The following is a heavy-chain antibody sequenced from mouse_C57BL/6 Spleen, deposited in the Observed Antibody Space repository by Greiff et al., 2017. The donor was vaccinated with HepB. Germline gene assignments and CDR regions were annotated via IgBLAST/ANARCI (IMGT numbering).Heavy chain of an antibody. Sequence: VQLQQSGAELVKPGASVKLSCKASGYTFTSYWMHWVKQRHGQGLEWIGMIHPNSGSTNYNEKFKGKATLTVDKSSSTAYMQLSSLTSVDSAVYYCARGYYGSSSGYFDVWGTGTTVTVSS. D-gene: IGHD1-1*01. CDR2: IHPNSGST. J-gene: IGHJ1*03. CDR3: ARGYYGSSSGYFDV. CDR1: GYTFTSYW. V-gene: IGHV1-64*01.